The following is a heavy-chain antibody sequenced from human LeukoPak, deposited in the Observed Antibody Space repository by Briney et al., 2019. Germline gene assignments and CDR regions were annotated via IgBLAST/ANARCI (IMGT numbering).Heavy chain of an antibody. J-gene: IGHJ5*02. D-gene: IGHD3-22*01. V-gene: IGHV4-59*08. CDR2: IYYSGST. CDR3: ASQEHYYDSSGYLS. Sequence: PSETLSLTCTVSGGSISSYYWSWIRQPPGKGLEWIGYIYYSGSTNYNPSLKSRVTISVDTSKNQFSLKLSSVTAADTAVYYCASQEHYYDSSGYLSWGQGTLVTVSS. CDR1: GGSISSYY.